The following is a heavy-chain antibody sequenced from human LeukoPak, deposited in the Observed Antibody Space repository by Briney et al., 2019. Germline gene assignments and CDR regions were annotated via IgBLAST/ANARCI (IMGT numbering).Heavy chain of an antibody. Sequence: GGSLRLSCAVSGFTFSSYSMNWVRQAPGKGLEWVSSISSSSSCIYYADSVKGRFTISRDNAKNSLYLQMNSLRAEDTAVYYCARNLITFGGVIANALDYWGQGTLVTVSS. CDR1: GFTFSSYS. CDR2: ISSSSSCI. CDR3: ARNLITFGGVIANALDY. J-gene: IGHJ4*02. D-gene: IGHD3-16*02. V-gene: IGHV3-21*01.